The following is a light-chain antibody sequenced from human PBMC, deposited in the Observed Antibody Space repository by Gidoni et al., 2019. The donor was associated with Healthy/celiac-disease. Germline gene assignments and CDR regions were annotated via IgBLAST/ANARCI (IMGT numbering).Light chain of an antibody. CDR3: QQYDNLPIT. CDR2: DAS. Sequence: DIQMTQSPSYLSASVGDRVNITCQASQDISNYLNWYQQKPGKAPKLLIYDASNLETGVPSRFSGSGSGTDFTFTISSLQPEDIATYYCQQYDNLPITFGQGTRLEIK. CDR1: QDISNY. J-gene: IGKJ5*01. V-gene: IGKV1-33*01.